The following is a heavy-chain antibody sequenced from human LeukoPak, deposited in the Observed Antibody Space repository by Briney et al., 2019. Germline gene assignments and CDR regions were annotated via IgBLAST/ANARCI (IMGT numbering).Heavy chain of an antibody. CDR3: AKSGYYGSGTSGNLDY. Sequence: PGGSLRLSCAASGFTLSSYSMNWVRQAPGKGLEWVSSISRSSAYIYYADSVKGRFTISRDNAKNSLYLQMNSLRAEDTAVYYCAKSGYYGSGTSGNLDYWGQGALVTVSS. D-gene: IGHD3-10*01. CDR2: ISRSSAYI. J-gene: IGHJ4*02. V-gene: IGHV3-21*01. CDR1: GFTLSSYS.